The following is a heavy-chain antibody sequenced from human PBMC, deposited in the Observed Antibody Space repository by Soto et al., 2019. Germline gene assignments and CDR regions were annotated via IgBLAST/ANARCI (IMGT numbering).Heavy chain of an antibody. CDR2: ISGSGGST. CDR1: GFTFSSYA. V-gene: IGHV3-23*01. CDR3: AKDLSWYDFWSGYSN. J-gene: IGHJ4*02. Sequence: PGGSLRLSCVASGFTFSSYAMSWVRQAPGKGLEWVSAISGSGGSTYYADSVKGRFTISRDNSKNTLYLQMNSLRAEDTAVYYCAKDLSWYDFWSGYSNWGQGTLVTVSS. D-gene: IGHD3-3*01.